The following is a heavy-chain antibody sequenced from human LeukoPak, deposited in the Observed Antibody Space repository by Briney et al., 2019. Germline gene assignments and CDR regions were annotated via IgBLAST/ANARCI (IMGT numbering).Heavy chain of an antibody. D-gene: IGHD3-10*01. CDR2: IKQDGSEK. CDR3: ARDPYGSGPAGYYFDY. Sequence: ETLSLTCTVSGGSISSYYWSWIRQAPGKGLEWVANIKQDGSEKYYVDSVKGRFTISRDNAKNSLYLQMNSLRAEDTAVYYCARDPYGSGPAGYYFDYWGQGTLVTVSS. J-gene: IGHJ4*02. V-gene: IGHV3-7*01. CDR1: GGSISSYY.